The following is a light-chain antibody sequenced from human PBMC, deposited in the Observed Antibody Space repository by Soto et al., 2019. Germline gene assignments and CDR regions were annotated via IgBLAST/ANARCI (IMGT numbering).Light chain of an antibody. CDR3: QQYNSSPLT. V-gene: IGKV1-5*01. J-gene: IGKJ4*01. Sequence: DIQMTQSPSTLSAFVGDRVTITCRANQSISSWLAWYQQKPGKAPNLLIYEASSLQSRVPSRFSGSGSGAEFTLTISSLQPDDFATYYCQQYNSSPLTFGGGTKVEIK. CDR2: EAS. CDR1: QSISSW.